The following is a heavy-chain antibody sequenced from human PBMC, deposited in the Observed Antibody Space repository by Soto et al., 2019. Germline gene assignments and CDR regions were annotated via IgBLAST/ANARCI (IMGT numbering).Heavy chain of an antibody. V-gene: IGHV3-73*01. CDR2: TRRKTYSYAT. CDR1: GVTFSGST. D-gene: IGHD1-20*01. J-gene: IGHJ4*02. Sequence: PGGPLRVSGATSGVTFSGSTIHWVRQASGKGLEWVGRTRRKTYSYATAYAASVRGRFTICRDDSQSTAYLQMNSLKPEYRAVYYCARDYNWSYFWGQGTLVTVS. CDR3: ARDYNWSYF.